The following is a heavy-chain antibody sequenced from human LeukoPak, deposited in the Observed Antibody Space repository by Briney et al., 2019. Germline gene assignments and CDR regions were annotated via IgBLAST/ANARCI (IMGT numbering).Heavy chain of an antibody. CDR3: AKRFSSVWYYFNN. V-gene: IGHV3-30*18. D-gene: IGHD6-19*01. CDR1: GFTFSNYA. CDR2: ISYDGSNK. J-gene: IGHJ4*02. Sequence: GGSLRLSCAASGFTFSNYAMHWVRQAPGKGLEWVAVISYDGSNKYYADSVKGRFTISRDNSKNTVYLQMNSLRAEDTAVYYCAKRFSSVWYYFNNWGQGTLVTVSS.